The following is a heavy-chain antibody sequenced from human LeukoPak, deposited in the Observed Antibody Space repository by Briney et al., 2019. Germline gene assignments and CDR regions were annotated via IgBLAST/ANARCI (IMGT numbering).Heavy chain of an antibody. CDR2: ISSSNSYI. Sequence: PGGSLRLSCAASGFTFSSYTMNWVRQAPGKGLEWVSSISSSNSYIFYADSVKGRFTISRDNAKNSLYLQMNSLRAEDTAVYYCARDYYKNFDYWGRATLVIVSS. D-gene: IGHD3-22*01. J-gene: IGHJ4*02. CDR1: GFTFSSYT. CDR3: ARDYYKNFDY. V-gene: IGHV3-21*01.